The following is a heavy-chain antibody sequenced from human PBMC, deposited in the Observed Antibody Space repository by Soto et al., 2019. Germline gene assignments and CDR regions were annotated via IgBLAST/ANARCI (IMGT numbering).Heavy chain of an antibody. Sequence: GSSVKVSCKASGYTFTSYGISWVRQAPGQWLEWMGWISAYNGNTNYAQKLQGRVTMTTDTSTSTAYMELRSLRSDDTAVYYCARDAGSYCSGGSCYWSYWGQGTLVTVSS. CDR1: GYTFTSYG. CDR3: ARDAGSYCSGGSCYWSY. V-gene: IGHV1-18*01. D-gene: IGHD2-15*01. CDR2: ISAYNGNT. J-gene: IGHJ4*02.